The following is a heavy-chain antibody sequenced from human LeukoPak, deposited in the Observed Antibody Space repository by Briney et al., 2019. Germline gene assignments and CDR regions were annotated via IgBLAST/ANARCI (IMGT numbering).Heavy chain of an antibody. CDR2: ISSSSSYI. Sequence: PGGSLRLSCAASGFTFSSYSMNWVRQAPGKGLEWVSSISSSSSYIYYTDSVKGRFTISRDNAKNSLYLQMNSLRAEDTAVYYCARLLWFGERPLFDYWGQGTLVTVSS. V-gene: IGHV3-21*01. D-gene: IGHD3-10*01. CDR3: ARLLWFGERPLFDY. J-gene: IGHJ4*02. CDR1: GFTFSSYS.